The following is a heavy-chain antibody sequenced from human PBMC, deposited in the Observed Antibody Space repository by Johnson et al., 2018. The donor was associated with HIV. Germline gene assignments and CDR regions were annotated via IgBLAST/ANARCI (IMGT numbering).Heavy chain of an antibody. CDR3: ARARTYYYGSGSYYVLDI. CDR1: GFTVSSNY. D-gene: IGHD3-10*01. Sequence: AQLVESGGGLVQPGGSLRLSCAASGFTVSSNYMSWVRQGPGKGLEWVSVINSGGDTYYADSVKGRFTISRDNSKNTLYLQMSSLRVEDTAVYYCARARTYYYGSGSYYVLDIWGQGTMVTVSS. V-gene: IGHV3-66*02. J-gene: IGHJ3*02. CDR2: INSGGDT.